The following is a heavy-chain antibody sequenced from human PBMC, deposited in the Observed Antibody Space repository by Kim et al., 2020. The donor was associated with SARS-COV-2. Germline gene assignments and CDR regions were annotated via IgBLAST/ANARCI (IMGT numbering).Heavy chain of an antibody. Sequence: FTISRDNAKNSLYLQMNSLRAEDTALYYCAKDTHHSTPGIAAAATGYFDYWGQGTLVTVSS. D-gene: IGHD6-13*01. V-gene: IGHV3-9*01. CDR3: AKDTHHSTPGIAAAATGYFDY. J-gene: IGHJ4*02.